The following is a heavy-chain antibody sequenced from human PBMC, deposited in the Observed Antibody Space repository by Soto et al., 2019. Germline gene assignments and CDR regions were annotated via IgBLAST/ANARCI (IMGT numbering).Heavy chain of an antibody. CDR3: ARVLTPGGYYYDYGMDV. D-gene: IGHD3-10*01. CDR2: IIPIFGTA. CDR1: GGTFSSYA. J-gene: IGHJ6*02. V-gene: IGHV1-69*13. Sequence: SVKVSCKASGGTFSSYAISWVRQAPGQGLEWMGGIIPIFGTANYARKFQGRVTITADESTSTAYMELSSLRSEDTAVYYCARVLTPGGYYYDYGMDVWGQGTTVTVSS.